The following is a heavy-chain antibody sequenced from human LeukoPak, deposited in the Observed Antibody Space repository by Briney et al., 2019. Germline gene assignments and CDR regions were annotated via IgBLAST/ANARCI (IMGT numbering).Heavy chain of an antibody. J-gene: IGHJ5*02. V-gene: IGHV4-34*01. CDR1: GGSFSGYY. Sequence: SETLSLTCAVYGGSFSGYYWSWIRQPPGKGLEWIGEINHSGSTNYNPSLMNRGTISVDTSKHQSSLKLSSVAAADTAGYYCARGRSIWSGYYGSGGQLRFDPWGQGTLVTVSS. D-gene: IGHD3-3*01. CDR3: ARGRSIWSGYYGSGGQLRFDP. CDR2: INHSGST.